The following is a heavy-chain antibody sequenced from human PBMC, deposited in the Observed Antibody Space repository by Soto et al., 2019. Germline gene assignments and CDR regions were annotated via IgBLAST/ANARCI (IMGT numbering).Heavy chain of an antibody. CDR1: GGTFSSYA. D-gene: IGHD1-26*01. V-gene: IGHV1-69*12. CDR2: IIPIFGTP. J-gene: IGHJ4*02. CDR3: ARPSYGRNALVY. Sequence: QVQLVQSGAEVKKPGSSVKVSCKASGGTFSSYAISWVRQAPGQGHAWMGGIIPIFGTPNYAPKFQGRVTITADESTSTAYMELSSLRSEDTAVYYCARPSYGRNALVYWGRGTLVTVSS.